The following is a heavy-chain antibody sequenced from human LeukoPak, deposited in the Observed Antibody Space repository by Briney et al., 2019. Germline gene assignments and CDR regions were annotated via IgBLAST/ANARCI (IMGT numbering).Heavy chain of an antibody. Sequence: SETLSLTCTVSGYSVSSGYYWGWIRQPPGKGLEWIGYIYHSGSTYYNPSLKSRVTISVDRSKNQFSLKLSSVTAADTAVYYCARGSDFWSGYYSYDYWGQGTLVTVSS. CDR2: IYHSGST. CDR3: ARGSDFWSGYYSYDY. J-gene: IGHJ4*02. V-gene: IGHV4-38-2*02. D-gene: IGHD3-3*01. CDR1: GYSVSSGYY.